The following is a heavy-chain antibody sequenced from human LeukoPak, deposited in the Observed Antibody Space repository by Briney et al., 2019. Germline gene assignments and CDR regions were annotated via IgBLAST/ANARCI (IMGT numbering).Heavy chain of an antibody. CDR2: IYTSGST. CDR3: ARGGYGDYVSPFDY. J-gene: IGHJ4*02. Sequence: PSETLSLTCTVSGCSISRYYCSWIRQPAGKGLEWIGRIYTSGSTNYNPSLKSRVTMSVDTSKNQFSLKLSSVTAADTAVYYCARGGYGDYVSPFDYWGQGTLVTVSS. D-gene: IGHD4-17*01. CDR1: GCSISRYY. V-gene: IGHV4-4*07.